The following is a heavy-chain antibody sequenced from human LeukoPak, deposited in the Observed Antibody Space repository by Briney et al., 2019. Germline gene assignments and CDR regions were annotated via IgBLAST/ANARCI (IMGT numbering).Heavy chain of an antibody. CDR2: ISGSGGST. CDR1: GFTFSSYA. D-gene: IGHD5-24*01. Sequence: GGSLRLSCAASGFTFSSYAMSWVRQAPGKGLEWVSAISGSGGSTYYADSVKGRFTISRDNSKNTLYLQMNSLRAEDTAVYYCAKGSEKRWLQYYFDYWGQGTLVTVSS. CDR3: AKGSEKRWLQYYFDY. J-gene: IGHJ4*02. V-gene: IGHV3-23*01.